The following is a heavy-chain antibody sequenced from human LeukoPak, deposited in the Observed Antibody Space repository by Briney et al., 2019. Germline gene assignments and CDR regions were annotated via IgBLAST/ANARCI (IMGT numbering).Heavy chain of an antibody. Sequence: GGSLRLSCAASGFTVSSNYMSWVRQAPGKGLEWVSVIYSGGSTYYADSVKGRFAISRDNSKNTLYLQMSSLRAEDTAVYYCARRSSGIAATDKIDFWGQGTLVIVSS. CDR2: IYSGGST. CDR1: GFTVSSNY. CDR3: ARRSSGIAATDKIDF. D-gene: IGHD6-13*01. J-gene: IGHJ4*02. V-gene: IGHV3-53*01.